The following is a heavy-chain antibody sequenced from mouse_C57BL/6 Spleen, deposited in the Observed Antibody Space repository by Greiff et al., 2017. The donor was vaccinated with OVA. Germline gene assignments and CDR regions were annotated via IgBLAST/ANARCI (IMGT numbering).Heavy chain of an antibody. CDR3: ATYCYGSSPFAY. V-gene: IGHV1-64*01. D-gene: IGHD1-1*01. Sequence: QVQLQQPGAELVKPGASVKLSCKASGYTFTSYWMHWVKQRPGQGLEWIGMIHPNSGSTNYNEKFKSKATLTVDKASSTAYMQLSSLTSEDSAVYYCATYCYGSSPFAYWGQGTLVTVSA. J-gene: IGHJ3*01. CDR1: GYTFTSYW. CDR2: IHPNSGST.